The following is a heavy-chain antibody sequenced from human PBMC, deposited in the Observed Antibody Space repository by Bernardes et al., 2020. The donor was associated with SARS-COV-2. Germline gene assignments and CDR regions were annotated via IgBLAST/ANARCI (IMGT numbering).Heavy chain of an antibody. J-gene: IGHJ5*02. Sequence: SETLSLTCSVSGDSISGSSFYWGWIRQPPGKGLEWIGSISDSGNTYSRPSLKSRVTISVHTSKNQFSLRVTSVTAADTAVYYCARHRIAPIGTRDWVDPWGQGTLVTVSS. D-gene: IGHD6-13*01. V-gene: IGHV4-39*01. CDR1: GDSISGSSFY. CDR3: ARHRIAPIGTRDWVDP. CDR2: ISDSGNT.